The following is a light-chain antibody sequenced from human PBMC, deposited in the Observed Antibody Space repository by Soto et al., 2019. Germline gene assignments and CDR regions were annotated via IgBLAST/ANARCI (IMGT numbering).Light chain of an antibody. J-gene: IGLJ1*01. V-gene: IGLV2-14*01. CDR2: EVS. Sequence: QSALTQPASVSGSPGQSITISCTGTSSDVGGYNYVSWYQQQAGKAPKLIIHEVSNRPSGVSNRFSGSKSGNTASLTISGLQAEDEADYYCDSYTRSRAYVFGIGTKLNVL. CDR1: SSDVGGYNY. CDR3: DSYTRSRAYV.